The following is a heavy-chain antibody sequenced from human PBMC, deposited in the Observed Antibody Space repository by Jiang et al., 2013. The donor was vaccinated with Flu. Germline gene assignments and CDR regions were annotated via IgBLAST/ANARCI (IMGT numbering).Heavy chain of an antibody. V-gene: IGHV4-39*01. CDR1: GGSVSSGSYY. D-gene: IGHD3-10*01. CDR2: IYYSGGT. CDR3: VGGSGSYSNFDY. J-gene: IGHJ4*02. Sequence: GPGLVKPSETLSLTCTVSGGSVSSGSYYWSWIRQPPGKGLEWIGSIYYSGGTYYNPSLKSRVTISVDTSKNQFSLKLSSVTAADTAVYYCVGGSGSYSNFDYWGQGPWSPSPQ.